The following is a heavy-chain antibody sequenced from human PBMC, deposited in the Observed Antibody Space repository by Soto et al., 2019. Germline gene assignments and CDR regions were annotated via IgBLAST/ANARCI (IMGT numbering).Heavy chain of an antibody. D-gene: IGHD2-2*01. CDR2: INHSGST. CDR1: GGSFSGYY. J-gene: IGHJ6*02. Sequence: KTSETLSLTCAVYGGSFSGYYWSWIRQPPGKGLEWIGEINHSGSTNYNPSLKSRVTISVDTSKNQFSLKLSSVTAADTAVYYCARVYLYCSSTSCSKYYYYYGMDVWGQGTTVTVSS. CDR3: ARVYLYCSSTSCSKYYYYYGMDV. V-gene: IGHV4-34*01.